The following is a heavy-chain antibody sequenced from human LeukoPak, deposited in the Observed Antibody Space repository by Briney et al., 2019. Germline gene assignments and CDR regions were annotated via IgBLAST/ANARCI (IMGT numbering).Heavy chain of an antibody. CDR1: GGSISSYY. Sequence: SETLSLTCTVSGGSISSYYWSWIRQPPGKGLEWIGYIYYSGSTNYNPSLKSRVTISVDTSKNQFSLKLSSVTAADTAVYYCARGNPYDSSGPTLDYWGQGTLVTVSS. D-gene: IGHD3-22*01. CDR2: IYYSGST. CDR3: ARGNPYDSSGPTLDY. V-gene: IGHV4-59*01. J-gene: IGHJ4*02.